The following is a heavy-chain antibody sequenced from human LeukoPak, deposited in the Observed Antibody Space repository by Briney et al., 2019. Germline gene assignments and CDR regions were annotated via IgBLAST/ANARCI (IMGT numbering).Heavy chain of an antibody. CDR2: INHSGST. Sequence: SETLSLTCAVYGGSFSDYYWSWIRQPPWKGLEWIGEINHSGSTNYNPSLKSRVTISVGTSKNQFSLKLSSVTAADTAVYYCARGRVTYYYDSSGYYYGVWGQGTLVTVSS. V-gene: IGHV4-34*01. J-gene: IGHJ4*02. D-gene: IGHD3-22*01. CDR3: ARGRVTYYYDSSGYYYGV. CDR1: GGSFSDYY.